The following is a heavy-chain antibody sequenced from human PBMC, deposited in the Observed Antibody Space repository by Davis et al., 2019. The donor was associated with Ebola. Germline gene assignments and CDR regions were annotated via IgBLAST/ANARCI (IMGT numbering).Heavy chain of an antibody. J-gene: IGHJ5*02. CDR2: IIPILGIA. CDR1: GYTFTSYG. CDR3: ARAQVVVAATNHNWFDP. Sequence: SVKVSCKASGYTFTSYGISWVRQAPGQGLEWMGGIIPILGIANYAQKFQGRVTITADESTSTVYMELSSLRSEDTAVYYCARAQVVVAATNHNWFDPWGQGTLVTVSS. V-gene: IGHV1-69*10. D-gene: IGHD2-15*01.